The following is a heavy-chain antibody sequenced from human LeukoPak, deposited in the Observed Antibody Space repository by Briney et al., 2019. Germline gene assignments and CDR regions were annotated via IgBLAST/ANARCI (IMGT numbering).Heavy chain of an antibody. CDR1: GGSFTGYH. D-gene: IGHD3-22*01. CDR3: ARDPTTVVSVPYYFDL. CDR2: INHRGHP. J-gene: IGHJ4*02. V-gene: IGHV4-34*01. Sequence: PSETLSLTCAVYGGSFTGYHWNWIRQSPQRGLEWIGEINHRGHPHYNPSLESRLTISVDTSKNQFSLTLRSVTGADTAVYYCARDPTTVVSVPYYFDLWGQGTPVTVSS.